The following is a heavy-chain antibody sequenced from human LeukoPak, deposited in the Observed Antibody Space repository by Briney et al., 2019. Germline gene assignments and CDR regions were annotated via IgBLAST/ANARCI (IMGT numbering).Heavy chain of an antibody. CDR1: GFTFSSYG. J-gene: IGHJ4*02. D-gene: IGHD6-13*01. CDR3: AKVSAAGTVDY. V-gene: IGHV3-30*02. Sequence: GGSLRLSCAASGFTFSSYGMHWVRQAPGKGLEWVAFIPYDGSNKYHADSVKGRFTISRDNSKNTLYLQMNSLRAEDTAVYYCAKVSAAGTVDYWGQGTLVTVSS. CDR2: IPYDGSNK.